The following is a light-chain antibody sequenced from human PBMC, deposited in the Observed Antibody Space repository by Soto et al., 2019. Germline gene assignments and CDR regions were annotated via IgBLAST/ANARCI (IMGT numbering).Light chain of an antibody. V-gene: IGKV3D-15*01. CDR1: QSIGSD. Sequence: EIVMTQSPATLSVSPGERATLSCRASQSIGSDLAWYQQNPGQAPRLVIYDSFTSSSGIPDRFSGSGSGTDFTLTISRLEPEDSAVYYCQQYGSSVTFGGGTKVDIK. CDR3: QQYGSSVT. CDR2: DSF. J-gene: IGKJ4*01.